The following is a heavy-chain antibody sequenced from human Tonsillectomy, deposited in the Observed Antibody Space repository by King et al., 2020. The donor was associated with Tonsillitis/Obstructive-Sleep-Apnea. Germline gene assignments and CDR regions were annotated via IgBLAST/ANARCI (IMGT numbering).Heavy chain of an antibody. Sequence: VQLVESGGGLVQPGGSLRVSCAASGFTFSRYWMHWVRRAPGKGLVWVSHISSDGSSTRYADSVKGRFTISRDRAKNTLYLQMNSLRAEDTAVFYCASASPYCDFWSGSPGYYMDVWGKGTTVTVSS. CDR1: GFTFSRYW. J-gene: IGHJ6*03. CDR2: ISSDGSST. CDR3: ASASPYCDFWSGSPGYYMDV. D-gene: IGHD3/OR15-3a*01. V-gene: IGHV3-74*01.